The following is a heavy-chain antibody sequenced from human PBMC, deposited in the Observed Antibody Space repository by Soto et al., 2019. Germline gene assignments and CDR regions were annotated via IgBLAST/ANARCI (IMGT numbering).Heavy chain of an antibody. Sequence: QVQLQQWGAGLLKPSETLSLTCAVYGGSFSGYYWSWIRQPPGKGLEWIGEINHSGSTNYNPSLKSRVTISVDTSKNQFSLKLSSVTAADTAVYYWARVTSGWGNYFDYWGQGTLVTVSS. CDR3: ARVTSGWGNYFDY. CDR2: INHSGST. V-gene: IGHV4-34*01. CDR1: GGSFSGYY. D-gene: IGHD6-19*01. J-gene: IGHJ4*02.